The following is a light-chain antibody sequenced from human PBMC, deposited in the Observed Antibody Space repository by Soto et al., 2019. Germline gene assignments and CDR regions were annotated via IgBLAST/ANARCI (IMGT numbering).Light chain of an antibody. CDR2: DAS. J-gene: IGKJ1*01. CDR1: RGISSN. V-gene: IGKV3-15*01. CDR3: QHYNSYSEA. Sequence: IVMTQSPATLSVSPGERATLSCRASRGISSNLAWYQQKPGQAPRLLIYDASTRATGIPARFSGSGSGTEFTLTISSLQPDDFATYYCQHYNSYSEAFGQGTKVDIK.